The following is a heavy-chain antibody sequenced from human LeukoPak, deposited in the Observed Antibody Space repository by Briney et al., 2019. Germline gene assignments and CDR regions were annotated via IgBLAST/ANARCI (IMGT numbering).Heavy chain of an antibody. J-gene: IGHJ4*02. CDR3: AAGSGTTDFDY. D-gene: IGHD1-1*01. V-gene: IGHV1-58*01. CDR2: IVVGSGNT. Sequence: RASVKVSCKASGFTFTSSAVQWVRQARGQRLEWTGWIVVGSGNTNYAQKFQERVTITRDMSTSTAYMELSSLRSEDTAVYYCAAGSGTTDFDYWGQGTLVTVSS. CDR1: GFTFTSSA.